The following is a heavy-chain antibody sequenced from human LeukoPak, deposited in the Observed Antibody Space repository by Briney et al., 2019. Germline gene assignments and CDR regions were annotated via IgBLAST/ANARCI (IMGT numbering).Heavy chain of an antibody. CDR2: ISGSGGST. J-gene: IGHJ4*02. CDR1: GFTFSSYA. V-gene: IGHV3-23*01. D-gene: IGHD2-2*01. CDR3: AKVSRGFGRKENFDY. Sequence: GGSLRLSCAASGFTFSSYAMSWVRQAPGKGLEWVSAISGSGGSTYYADSVKGRFTISRDNSRNTLYLQMNSLRAEDTAVYYCAKVSRGFGRKENFDYWGQGPLVTVSS.